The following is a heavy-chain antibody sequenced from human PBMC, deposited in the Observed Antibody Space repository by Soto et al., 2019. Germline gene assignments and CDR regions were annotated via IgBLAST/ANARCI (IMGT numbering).Heavy chain of an antibody. CDR2: NYYSGTT. Sequence: SETLSLTCAVSGVSISSYYWSWIRQPPGKGLEWIGYNYYSGTTNYNPSLKSRVTISVDTSKNQFSLRLTSVTAADTAVYYCARVKDYYDSSGYHNWFDPWGQGTLVTVSS. D-gene: IGHD3-22*01. J-gene: IGHJ5*02. CDR1: GVSISSYY. CDR3: ARVKDYYDSSGYHNWFDP. V-gene: IGHV4-59*12.